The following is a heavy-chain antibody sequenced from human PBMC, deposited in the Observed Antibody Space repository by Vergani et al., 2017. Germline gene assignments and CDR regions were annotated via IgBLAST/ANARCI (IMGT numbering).Heavy chain of an antibody. J-gene: IGHJ4*02. CDR3: ASKRGACRAAYCHSYDF. V-gene: IGHV4-39*01. D-gene: IGHD2-15*01. CDR2: MDYSGST. CDR1: GDSVISTDYH. Sequence: QVQLQESGPGLVKPSETLSLTCTVSGDSVISTDYHWCWIRQPPGKGLEWIGSMDYSGSTSYNPSLESRISISFATPKNQFSLRLTSVTAADTAVYYCASKRGACRAAYCHSYDFWGPGTLVGVSS.